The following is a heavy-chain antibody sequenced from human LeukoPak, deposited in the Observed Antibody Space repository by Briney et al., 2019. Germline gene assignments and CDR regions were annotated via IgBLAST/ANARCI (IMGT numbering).Heavy chain of an antibody. CDR2: INPNSGGT. J-gene: IGHJ3*02. Sequence: ASVKVSCKASGYTFTGYYMHWVRQAPGQGLEWMGWINPNSGGTNYAQKFQGRVTMTRDTSISTAYMELSRLRSDDTAVYYCARVNVPITMIVVVSGLDAFDTWGQGTMVTVSS. CDR3: ARVNVPITMIVVVSGLDAFDT. CDR1: GYTFTGYY. V-gene: IGHV1-2*02. D-gene: IGHD3-22*01.